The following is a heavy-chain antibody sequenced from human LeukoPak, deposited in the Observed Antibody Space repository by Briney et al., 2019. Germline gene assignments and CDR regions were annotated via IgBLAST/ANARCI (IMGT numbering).Heavy chain of an antibody. CDR3: ARDLSGYYHSGGGGYGMDV. D-gene: IGHD3-22*01. CDR1: GGSISSGGYY. V-gene: IGHV4-31*03. J-gene: IGHJ6*02. Sequence: SETLSLTCTVSGGSISSGGYYWSWIRQHPGKGLEWIGYIYYSGSTYYNPSLKSRVTISVDTSKNQFSLKLSSVTAADTAVYYCARDLSGYYHSGGGGYGMDVWGPGTTVTVSS. CDR2: IYYSGST.